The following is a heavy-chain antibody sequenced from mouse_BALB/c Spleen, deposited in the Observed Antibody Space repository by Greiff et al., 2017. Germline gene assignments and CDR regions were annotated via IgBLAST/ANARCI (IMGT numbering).Heavy chain of an antibody. D-gene: IGHD2-14*01. Sequence: EVKVVESGGGLVQPGGSRKLSCAASGFTFSSFGMHWVRQAPEKGLEWVAYISSGSSTIYYADTVKGRFTISRDNPKNTLFLQMTSLRSEDTAMYYCARSGGYDAAWFAYWGQGTLVTVSA. CDR1: GFTFSSFG. CDR2: ISSGSSTI. CDR3: ARSGGYDAAWFAY. V-gene: IGHV5-17*02. J-gene: IGHJ3*01.